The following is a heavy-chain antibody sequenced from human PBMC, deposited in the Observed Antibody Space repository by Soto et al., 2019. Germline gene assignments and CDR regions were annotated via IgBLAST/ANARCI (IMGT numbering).Heavy chain of an antibody. D-gene: IGHD3-3*01. Sequence: HPGGSLRLSCAASGFTFSSYAMHWVRQAPGKGLEWVAVISYDGSNKYYADSVKGRFTISRDNSKNTLYLQMNSLSAEDTAIYYCTKARTYYDFWSGYFDYWGQGTLVTVSS. J-gene: IGHJ4*02. CDR1: GFTFSSYA. CDR2: ISYDGSNK. V-gene: IGHV3-30-3*01. CDR3: TKARTYYDFWSGYFDY.